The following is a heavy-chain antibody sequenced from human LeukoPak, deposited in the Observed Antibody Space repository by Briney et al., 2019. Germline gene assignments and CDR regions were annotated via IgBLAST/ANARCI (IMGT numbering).Heavy chain of an antibody. Sequence: PGGSLRLSCAASGFTFSSYIMNWVRQAPGKGLEWVSYITYNSGTIFYADSVKGRFTISRDKAKDSLYLQMSSLRDEDTAVYYCARDSGYSYADDYWGQGTLVTVSS. D-gene: IGHD5-18*01. CDR2: ITYNSGTI. CDR1: GFTFSSYI. J-gene: IGHJ4*02. V-gene: IGHV3-48*02. CDR3: ARDSGYSYADDY.